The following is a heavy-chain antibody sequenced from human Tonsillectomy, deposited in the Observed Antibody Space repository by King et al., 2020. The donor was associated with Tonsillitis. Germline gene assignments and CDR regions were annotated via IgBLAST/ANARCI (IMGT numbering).Heavy chain of an antibody. CDR1: GGSISSSSYY. CDR3: ARHRDYYGSGSYFY. V-gene: IGHV4-39*01. Sequence: QLQESGPGLVKPSETLSLTCTVSGGSISSSSYYWGWIRQPPGQGLEWIGSIYYSGSTYYNPSLKSRVTISVDTSKNQFSLKLSSVTAADTAVYYCARHRDYYGSGSYFYWGQGTLVTVSS. D-gene: IGHD3-10*01. J-gene: IGHJ4*02. CDR2: IYYSGST.